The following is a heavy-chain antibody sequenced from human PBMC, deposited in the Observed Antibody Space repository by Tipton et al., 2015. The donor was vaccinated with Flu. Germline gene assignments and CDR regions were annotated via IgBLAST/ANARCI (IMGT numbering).Heavy chain of an antibody. J-gene: IGHJ4*02. CDR3: ARDGGRGSSPYYFDY. V-gene: IGHV4-38-2*02. Sequence: TLSLTCSVSGDSIGSAYYWAWIRQPPGKGLEWIGYAYYTGSTNYNPSLKSRVTISVDASKNQFSLKLSSVTAADTAVYYCARDGGRGSSPYYFDYWGQGTLVTVSS. CDR2: AYYTGST. D-gene: IGHD3-16*01. CDR1: GDSIGSAYY.